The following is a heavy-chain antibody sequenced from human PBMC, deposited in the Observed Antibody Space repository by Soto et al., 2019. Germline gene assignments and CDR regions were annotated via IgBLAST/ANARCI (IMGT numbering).Heavy chain of an antibody. J-gene: IGHJ5*02. CDR3: VKSGCCYES. Sequence: DVRLLESGGGLVHPGGSLRLSCAASGFTFTTYAMNWVRQAPGKGLEWVSTVGPGGDTYYADSVKGQFTISRDNSRSTLYLQMNSLRAEDTAIYYCVKSGCCYESWGQGTLVTVSS. CDR1: GFTFTTYA. V-gene: IGHV3-23*01. CDR2: VGPGGDT. D-gene: IGHD2-2*01.